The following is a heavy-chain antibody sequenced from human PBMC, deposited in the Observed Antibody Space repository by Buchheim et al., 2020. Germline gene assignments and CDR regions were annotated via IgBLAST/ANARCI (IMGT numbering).Heavy chain of an antibody. CDR2: IYYSGST. CDR3: ARNYAPDY. V-gene: IGHV4-61*01. D-gene: IGHD2-2*01. J-gene: IGHJ4*02. Sequence: QLQLQESGPGLVKPSETLSLTCTVPGGPVSSGSYYWSWIRQPPGKGLEWIGYIYYSGSTNYNPSLKSRVTISVDTSKNQFSLKLSSVTAADTAVYYCARNYAPDYWGQGTL. CDR1: GGPVSSGSYY.